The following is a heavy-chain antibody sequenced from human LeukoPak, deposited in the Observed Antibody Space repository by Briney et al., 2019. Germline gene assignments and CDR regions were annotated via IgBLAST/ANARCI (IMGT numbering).Heavy chain of an antibody. V-gene: IGHV3-48*04. CDR3: AKAPVTSCRGAFCYPFDY. CDR2: ISNIGDII. Sequence: GGSLRLSCAASGFTFSSYSMNWVRQAPGKGVEWISHISNIGDIIHYADSVEGRFTISRDNAKNSLYLQMNSLRAEDAAVYYCAKAPVTSCRGAFCYPFDYWGQGTLVTVSS. D-gene: IGHD2-15*01. CDR1: GFTFSSYS. J-gene: IGHJ4*02.